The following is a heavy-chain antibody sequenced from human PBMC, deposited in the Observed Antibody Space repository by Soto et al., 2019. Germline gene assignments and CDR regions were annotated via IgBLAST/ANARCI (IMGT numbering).Heavy chain of an antibody. J-gene: IGHJ4*01. V-gene: IGHV4-39*01. CDR3: AIFVVPAPRPPDFDY. CDR1: GGSISSSNYY. CDR2: IFYSGTP. Sequence: SETLSLTCTVSGGSISSSNYYWGWIRQPPGKGLDWIGNIFYSGTPYYNPSLKSRITISIDTSKNQFSLRLNSVTAADSGVYFCAIFVVPAPRPPDFDYWGPGTPVTVS. D-gene: IGHD2-21*02.